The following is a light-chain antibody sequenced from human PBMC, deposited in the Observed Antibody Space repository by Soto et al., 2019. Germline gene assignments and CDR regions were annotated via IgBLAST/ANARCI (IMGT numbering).Light chain of an antibody. Sequence: QSALTQPASVSGSPGQSITISCTGTSSDVGSYNLVSWYQQHPGKAPKLMIYEGSKRPSGVSNRVSGSTSGNTASLTISGLQAEDEADYYCCSYAGSSTFVVFGGGTKVTVL. CDR1: SSDVGSYNL. CDR2: EGS. V-gene: IGLV2-23*03. CDR3: CSYAGSSTFVV. J-gene: IGLJ2*01.